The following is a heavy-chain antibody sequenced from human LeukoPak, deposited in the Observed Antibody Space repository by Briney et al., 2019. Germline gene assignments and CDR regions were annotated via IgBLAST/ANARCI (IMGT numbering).Heavy chain of an antibody. V-gene: IGHV4-34*01. Sequence: SETLSLTCAVYGGSFSGYYWSWIRQPPGKGLEWIGEINHSGSTNYNPSLKSRVTISVDTSKNQFSLKLSSVTAAGTAVYYCARDGAAAGSFSYYYYYYGMDVWGQGTTVTVSS. CDR2: INHSGST. CDR1: GGSFSGYY. J-gene: IGHJ6*02. CDR3: ARDGAAAGSFSYYYYYYGMDV. D-gene: IGHD6-13*01.